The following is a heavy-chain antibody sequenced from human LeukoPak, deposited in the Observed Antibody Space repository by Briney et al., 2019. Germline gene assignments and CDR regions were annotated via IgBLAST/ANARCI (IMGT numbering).Heavy chain of an antibody. V-gene: IGHV1-18*01. CDR1: GGTFSSYA. CDR3: ARNVLRFLEWSYYFDY. CDR2: ISAYNGNT. D-gene: IGHD3-3*01. J-gene: IGHJ4*02. Sequence: ASVKVSCKASGGTFSSYAISWVRQAPGQGLEWMGWISAYNGNTNYAQKLQGRVTMTTDTSTSTAYMELRSLRSDDTAVYYCARNVLRFLEWSYYFDYWGQGTLVTVSS.